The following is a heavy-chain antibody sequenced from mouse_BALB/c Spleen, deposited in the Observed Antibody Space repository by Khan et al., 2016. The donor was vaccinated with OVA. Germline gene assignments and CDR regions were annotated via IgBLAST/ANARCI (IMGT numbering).Heavy chain of an antibody. CDR2: IWNDGST. CDR1: GFSLNTYG. CDR3: ARQGELGLDY. J-gene: IGHJ2*01. Sequence: QVQLKESGPGLVAPSQSLSITCTISGFSLNTYGVHWVRQPPGKGLEWLLVIWNDGSTTYNSALKSRLSISKDNSKSQVFLKMNSLQTDETAMYYCARQGELGLDYWGQGTTLTVSS. V-gene: IGHV2-6-1*01.